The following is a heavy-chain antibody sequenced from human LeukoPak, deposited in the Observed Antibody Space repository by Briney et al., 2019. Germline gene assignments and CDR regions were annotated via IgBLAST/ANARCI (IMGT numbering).Heavy chain of an antibody. CDR1: GFTFSSYA. CDR2: ISGSGGST. J-gene: IGHJ4*02. D-gene: IGHD3-22*01. V-gene: IGHV3-23*01. Sequence: GGSLRLSCAASGFTFSSYAMSWVRQAPGKGLEWVSAISGSGGSTYYADSVKGRFTISRDNSKNTLYLQMNSLRAEDTAVYYCARGGYGSSGYYPFDYWGQGTLVTVSS. CDR3: ARGGYGSSGYYPFDY.